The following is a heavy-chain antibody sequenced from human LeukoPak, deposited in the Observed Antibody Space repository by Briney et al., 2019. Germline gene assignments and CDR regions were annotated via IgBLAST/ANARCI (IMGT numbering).Heavy chain of an antibody. Sequence: AGSLRLSCAASGLTFSSFSRHWVRQAPGKGLEWVSGISGRAGSAYYADSVKGRFTISRDNSKNTLFLQMNTLRAEDTAVYFCAKAPDFASGNYYAFDCWGQGTLVTVSS. CDR3: AKAPDFASGNYYAFDC. V-gene: IGHV3-23*01. CDR2: ISGRAGSA. J-gene: IGHJ4*02. D-gene: IGHD3-10*01. CDR1: GLTFSSFS.